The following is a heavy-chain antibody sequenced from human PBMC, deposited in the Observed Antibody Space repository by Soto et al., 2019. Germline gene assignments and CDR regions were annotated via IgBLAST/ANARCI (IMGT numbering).Heavy chain of an antibody. Sequence: EVQVVESGGGLVQPGGSLRLSCAASGFTFSSYWMSWVRQAPGKGLEWVSAISGSGGSTYYADSVKGRFTISRDNSKNTLYLQMNSLRAEDTAVYYCAKGDYGDYDAFDIWGQGTMVTVSS. CDR1: GFTFSSYW. J-gene: IGHJ3*02. CDR3: AKGDYGDYDAFDI. CDR2: ISGSGGST. D-gene: IGHD4-17*01. V-gene: IGHV3-23*04.